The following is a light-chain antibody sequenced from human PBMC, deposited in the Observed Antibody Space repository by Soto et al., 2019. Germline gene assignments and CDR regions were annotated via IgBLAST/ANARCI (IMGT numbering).Light chain of an antibody. CDR3: QQLNSYPLT. V-gene: IGKV1-9*01. CDR2: AAS. Sequence: DIQLTQSPSFLSASVRDRVTITCRASQGISSYLAWYQQKPGKAPKLLIYAASTLQSGVPSRFSGSGSGTECTLTISSLQPEDFATYYCQQLNSYPLTFGGGTKVEIK. CDR1: QGISSY. J-gene: IGKJ4*01.